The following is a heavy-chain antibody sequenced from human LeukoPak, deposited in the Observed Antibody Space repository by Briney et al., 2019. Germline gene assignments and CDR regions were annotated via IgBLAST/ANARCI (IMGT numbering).Heavy chain of an antibody. CDR1: GYSFVSYW. CDR3: ARRVDAFDI. Sequence: GESLKISCKGSGYSFVSYWIGWVRQMPGKGLEWMGIMYPGDSNTRYSPSFQGQVTISADKSVSTAYLQWSSLKASDTAMYYCARRVDAFDIWGQGTMVTVSS. V-gene: IGHV5-51*01. D-gene: IGHD6-6*01. J-gene: IGHJ3*02. CDR2: MYPGDSNT.